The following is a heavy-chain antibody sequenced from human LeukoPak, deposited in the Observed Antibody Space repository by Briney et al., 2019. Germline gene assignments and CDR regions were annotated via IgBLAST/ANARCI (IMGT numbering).Heavy chain of an antibody. CDR1: GFTFSDYY. D-gene: IGHD1-26*01. V-gene: IGHV3-11*05. CDR2: ISSSSSYT. J-gene: IGHJ4*02. Sequence: PGGSLRLSCAASGFTFSDYYMSWIRQAPGKGLEWVSYISSSSSYTNYADSVKGRFTISRDNAKNSVDLQMNSLRVEDTAVYYCARGQSWAFDFWGQGTLVTVSS. CDR3: ARGQSWAFDF.